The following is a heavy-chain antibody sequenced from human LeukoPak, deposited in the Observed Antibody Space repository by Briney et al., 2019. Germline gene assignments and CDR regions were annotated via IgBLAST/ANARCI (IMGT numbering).Heavy chain of an antibody. D-gene: IGHD3-22*01. J-gene: IGHJ3*02. CDR2: IYPGDSDT. Sequence: GESLKISCMGSGYTFTNYWIGLVRQMPGKGLEWMGIIYPGDSDTRYSPSFQGQVTMSADKSISTAYLQWSSLKASDTAMYYCARLRGDSSGYYYRGAFDIWGQGTMVTVSS. CDR1: GYTFTNYW. V-gene: IGHV5-51*01. CDR3: ARLRGDSSGYYYRGAFDI.